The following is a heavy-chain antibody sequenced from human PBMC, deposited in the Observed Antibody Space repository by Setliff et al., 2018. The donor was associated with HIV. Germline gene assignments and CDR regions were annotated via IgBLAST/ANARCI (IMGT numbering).Heavy chain of an antibody. D-gene: IGHD3-10*02. V-gene: IGHV3-48*01. CDR2: IRGKSDII. Sequence: GGSLRLSCVASSGFAFSDNPMNWVRQAPGKGLEWISHIRGKSDIIKYAESVMGRFTISRDNSKNTLYLQMNSLRAEDTAVYYCAKVSRGTVVRGVILVGYFDYWGQGTLVTVSS. CDR3: AKVSRGTVVRGVILVGYFDY. CDR1: GFAFSDNP. J-gene: IGHJ4*02.